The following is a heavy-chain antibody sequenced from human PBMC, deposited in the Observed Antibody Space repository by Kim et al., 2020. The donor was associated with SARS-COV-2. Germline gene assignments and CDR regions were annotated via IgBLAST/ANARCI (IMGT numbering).Heavy chain of an antibody. D-gene: IGHD6-19*01. Sequence: ASVKVSCTASGKTFTTYAMHWVRQAPGQSPEWMGWINGDTGNTKYSQKLQDRVTITRDTSASIAYMELSSLRSEDTAIYYCARDLIAVSGRQVGFDYWGQGTPVTVSS. J-gene: IGHJ4*02. CDR2: INGDTGNT. CDR1: GKTFTTYA. V-gene: IGHV1-3*01. CDR3: ARDLIAVSGRQVGFDY.